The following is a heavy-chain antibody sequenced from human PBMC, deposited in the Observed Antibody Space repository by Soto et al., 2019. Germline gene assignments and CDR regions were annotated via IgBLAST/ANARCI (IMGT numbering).Heavy chain of an antibody. J-gene: IGHJ5*02. CDR3: AREPSP. Sequence: QVQLQESVPGLVKPSQTLSLTCTVSGASISSGCYYWGWIRQHPGKGLQWIGYIYYSGSTYYNPSLKRRVAISVDTSKNQFSLKLSSVTAADTAVYYCAREPSPWGQGTLVTVSS. V-gene: IGHV4-31*03. CDR1: GASISSGCYY. CDR2: IYYSGST.